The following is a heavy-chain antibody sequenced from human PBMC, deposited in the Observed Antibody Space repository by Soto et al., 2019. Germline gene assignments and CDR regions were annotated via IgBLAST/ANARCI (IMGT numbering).Heavy chain of an antibody. Sequence: ASVKVSCKASGYTLTSYAMHWVRQAPGQRLEWMGWINAGNGNTKYSQKFQGRVTITRDTSASTAYMELSSLRSEDTAVYYCARDWYSSGWYGVGANDAFDIWGQGTMVTVSS. CDR2: INAGNGNT. V-gene: IGHV1-3*01. J-gene: IGHJ3*02. D-gene: IGHD6-19*01. CDR1: GYTLTSYA. CDR3: ARDWYSSGWYGVGANDAFDI.